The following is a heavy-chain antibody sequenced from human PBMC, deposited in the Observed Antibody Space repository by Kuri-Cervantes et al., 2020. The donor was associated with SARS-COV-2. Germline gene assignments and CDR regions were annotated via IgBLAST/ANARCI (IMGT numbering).Heavy chain of an antibody. CDR2: FYSTGVT. CDR1: GGPINDYY. CDR3: ARDNILFSGSGFDT. J-gene: IGHJ5*02. D-gene: IGHD1-26*01. V-gene: IGHV4-59*01. Sequence: SETLSLTCTVSGGPINDYYWGWIRQPPGKGLEWIGYFYSTGVTNYDPSLKTRVTISTDASKNQLSLKLTSVTAADTAVYYCARDNILFSGSGFDTWGQGALVTVSS.